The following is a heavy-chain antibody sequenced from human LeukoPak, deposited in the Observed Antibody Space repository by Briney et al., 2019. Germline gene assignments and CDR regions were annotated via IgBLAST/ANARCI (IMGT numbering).Heavy chain of an antibody. Sequence: SETLSLTCTVSGGSISSYYWSRIRQPPGKGLEWIGYIYYSGSTNYNPSLKSRVTISVDTSKNQFSLKLSSVTAADTAVYYCAGPSGSASDTEYFQNWGQGTLVTVSS. D-gene: IGHD6-13*01. CDR1: GGSISSYY. J-gene: IGHJ1*01. V-gene: IGHV4-59*08. CDR2: IYYSGST. CDR3: AGPSGSASDTEYFQN.